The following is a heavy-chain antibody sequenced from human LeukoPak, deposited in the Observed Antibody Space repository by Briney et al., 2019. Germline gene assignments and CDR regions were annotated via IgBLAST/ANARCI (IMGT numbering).Heavy chain of an antibody. CDR2: ISSSSSSYI. Sequence: GGSLRLSCAASGFTSSSYSMNWVRQAPGKGLEWVSSISSSSSSYIYYADSVKGRFTISRDNAKNSLYLQMNSLRAEDTAVYYCARDVPAYCGGDCYGSNDYWGQGTLVTVSS. D-gene: IGHD2-21*02. CDR1: GFTSSSYS. V-gene: IGHV3-21*01. J-gene: IGHJ4*02. CDR3: ARDVPAYCGGDCYGSNDY.